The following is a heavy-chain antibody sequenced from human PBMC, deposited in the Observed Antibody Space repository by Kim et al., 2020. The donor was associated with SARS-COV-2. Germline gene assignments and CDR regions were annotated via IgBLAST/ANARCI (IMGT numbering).Heavy chain of an antibody. J-gene: IGHJ4*02. D-gene: IGHD3-10*01. Sequence: LKSRVTISVDTSKNQFSLKLSSVTAADTAVYYCARGRDYYGSGSYYHFDYWGQGTLVTVSS. V-gene: IGHV4-34*01. CDR3: ARGRDYYGSGSYYHFDY.